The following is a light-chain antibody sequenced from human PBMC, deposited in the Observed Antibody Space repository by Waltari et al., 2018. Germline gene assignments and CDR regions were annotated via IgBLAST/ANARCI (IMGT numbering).Light chain of an antibody. CDR2: TNN. V-gene: IGLV1-44*01. Sequence: QSVLTQPPSASGTPGQRVTISCSGTSSNIGSNIVNWYQQLPRTAPKLLIYTNNQRPAGVPDRFSGSKSGTSASLAISGLQSEDEADYHCAAWDDSLTAWVFGGGTKLTVL. J-gene: IGLJ3*02. CDR3: AAWDDSLTAWV. CDR1: SSNIGSNI.